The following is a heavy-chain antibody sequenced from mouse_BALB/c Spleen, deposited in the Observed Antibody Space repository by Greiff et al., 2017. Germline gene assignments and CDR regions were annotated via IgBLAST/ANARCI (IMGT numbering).Heavy chain of an antibody. CDR2: IRLKSDNYAT. CDR1: GFTFSSYW. Sequence: EVQGVESGGGLVQPGGSMKLSCVASGFTFSSYWMSWVRQSPEKGLEWVAEIRLKSDNYATHYAESVKGKFTISRDDSKSRLYLQMNSLRAEDTGIYYCTGRLLRLRGFAYWGQGTLVTVSA. CDR3: TGRLLRLRGFAY. V-gene: IGHV6-6*02. D-gene: IGHD1-2*01. J-gene: IGHJ3*01.